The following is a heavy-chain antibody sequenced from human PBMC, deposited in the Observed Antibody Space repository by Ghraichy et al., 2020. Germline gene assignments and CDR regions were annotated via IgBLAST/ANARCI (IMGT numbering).Heavy chain of an antibody. D-gene: IGHD3-22*01. CDR2: IYHSGST. CDR1: GGSISSSNW. Sequence: SETLSLTCAVSGGSISSSNWWSWVRQPPGKGLEWIGEIYHSGSTNYNPSLKSRVTISVDKSKNQFSLKLSSVTAADTAVYYCARVTTMIVVVITTFHYYYYMDVWGKGTTVTVSS. CDR3: ARVTTMIVVVITTFHYYYYMDV. J-gene: IGHJ6*03. V-gene: IGHV4-4*02.